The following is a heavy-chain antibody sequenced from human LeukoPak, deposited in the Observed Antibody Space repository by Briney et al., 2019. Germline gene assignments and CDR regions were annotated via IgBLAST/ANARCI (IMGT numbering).Heavy chain of an antibody. D-gene: IGHD4-17*01. Sequence: SETLSLTCAVYGESFSGCYWSWIRQPPGKGLEWIGEINHSGSTNYNPSLKSRVTISVDTSKNQFSLKLSSVTAADTAVYYCARADTDWFDPWGQGTLVTVSS. V-gene: IGHV4-34*01. CDR3: ARADTDWFDP. CDR1: GESFSGCY. CDR2: INHSGST. J-gene: IGHJ5*02.